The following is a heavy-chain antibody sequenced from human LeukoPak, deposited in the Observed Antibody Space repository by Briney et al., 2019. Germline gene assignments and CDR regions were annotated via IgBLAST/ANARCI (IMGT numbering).Heavy chain of an antibody. V-gene: IGHV3-9*01. CDR3: AKDLDCSGGSCYSVPPRYYYYGMDV. Sequence: SLRLSCAATGLSFDDYAMHWVRQAPGKGLEWVSGISWNSGSIGYADSVKGRFTISRDNAKNSLYLQMNSLRAEDTALYYCAKDLDCSGGSCYSVPPRYYYYGMDVWGQGTTVTVSS. CDR2: ISWNSGSI. D-gene: IGHD2-15*01. CDR1: GLSFDDYA. J-gene: IGHJ6*02.